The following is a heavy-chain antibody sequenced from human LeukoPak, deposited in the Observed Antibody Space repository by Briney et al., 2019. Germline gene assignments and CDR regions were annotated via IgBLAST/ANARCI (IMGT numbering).Heavy chain of an antibody. J-gene: IGHJ4*02. V-gene: IGHV3-15*01. Sequence: AGALRLSCEASGFTFSDAWLSWVRQAPGKGPEWVGRIKSSADGGATDYAAPVKGRFTVSRDDSKDTLFLQMNSLRTEDTAVYYCSLRYCSGTDCPGYWGQGTLVTVSS. CDR1: GFTFSDAW. CDR3: SLRYCSGTDCPGY. D-gene: IGHD2-8*02. CDR2: IKSSADGGAT.